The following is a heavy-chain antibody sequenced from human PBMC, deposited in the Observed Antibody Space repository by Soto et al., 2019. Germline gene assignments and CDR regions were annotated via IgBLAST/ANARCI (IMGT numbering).Heavy chain of an antibody. Sequence: GGSLRLSCAASGFTFSSYSMNWVRQAPGKGLEWVSYISSSSSTIYYADSVKGRFTISRDNAKNSLYLQMNSLRDEDTAVYYCARDLTPYYDFWSGYYTEYYYGMDVWGQGTTVTV. D-gene: IGHD3-3*01. J-gene: IGHJ6*02. CDR3: ARDLTPYYDFWSGYYTEYYYGMDV. CDR2: ISSSSSTI. CDR1: GFTFSSYS. V-gene: IGHV3-48*02.